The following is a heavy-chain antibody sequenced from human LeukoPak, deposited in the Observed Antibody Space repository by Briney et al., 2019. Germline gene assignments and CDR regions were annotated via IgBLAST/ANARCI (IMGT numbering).Heavy chain of an antibody. Sequence: GGSLRLSCAASGFTFSSYAMHWVRQAPGKGLEWVAVISYDGSNKYYADSVKGRFTISRDNSKNTLYLQMNSLGAEDTAVYYCARDRQGVVVVAARYFDYWGQGALVTVSS. CDR2: ISYDGSNK. V-gene: IGHV3-30*04. CDR1: GFTFSSYA. D-gene: IGHD2-15*01. J-gene: IGHJ4*02. CDR3: ARDRQGVVVVAARYFDY.